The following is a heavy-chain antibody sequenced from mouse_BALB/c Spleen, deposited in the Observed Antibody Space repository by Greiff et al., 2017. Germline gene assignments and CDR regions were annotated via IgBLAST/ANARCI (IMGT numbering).Heavy chain of an antibody. Sequence: DVKLVESGGGLVKPGGSLSLSCAASGFSFSSYAMSWVRQTPEKRLEWVASISSGGSTYYPDSVKGRFTISRDNARNILYLQMSSLRSEDTAMYYCERGRDDYDDRFAYWGQGTLVTVSA. J-gene: IGHJ3*01. CDR3: ERGRDDYDDRFAY. V-gene: IGHV5-6-5*01. D-gene: IGHD2-4*01. CDR2: ISSGGST. CDR1: GFSFSSYA.